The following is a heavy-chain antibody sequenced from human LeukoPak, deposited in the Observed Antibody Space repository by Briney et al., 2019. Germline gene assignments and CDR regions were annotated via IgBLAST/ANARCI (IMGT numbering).Heavy chain of an antibody. Sequence: SETLSLTCGVFGGSFSGYYWTWLRQPPGKGLEWIGQINHRGSSHYNPSLRSRVTISVDTSKTQFSLKLTSVTAADTAVYYCAREKFCSDTGSCNIGLFDFWGQGALVTVSS. J-gene: IGHJ4*02. D-gene: IGHD2-15*01. V-gene: IGHV4-34*01. CDR2: INHRGSS. CDR3: AREKFCSDTGSCNIGLFDF. CDR1: GGSFSGYY.